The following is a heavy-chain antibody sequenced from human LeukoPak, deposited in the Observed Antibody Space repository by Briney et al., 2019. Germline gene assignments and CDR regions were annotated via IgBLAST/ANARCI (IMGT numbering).Heavy chain of an antibody. CDR3: ARGLPGDSSGYRIDYYFDY. Sequence: SETLSLTCAVYGGSFSGYYWSWIRQPPGKGLEWIGEINHSGSTNYNPSLKGRVTISVDTSKNQFSLKLSSVTAADTAVYYCARGLPGDSSGYRIDYYFDYWGQGTLVTVSS. CDR2: INHSGST. CDR1: GGSFSGYY. D-gene: IGHD3-22*01. V-gene: IGHV4-34*01. J-gene: IGHJ4*02.